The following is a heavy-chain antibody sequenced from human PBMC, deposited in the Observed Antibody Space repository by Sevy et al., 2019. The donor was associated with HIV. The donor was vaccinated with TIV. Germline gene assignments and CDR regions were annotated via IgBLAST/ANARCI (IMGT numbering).Heavy chain of an antibody. D-gene: IGHD6-13*01. Sequence: GGSLRLSCVASGFTFSDHYMEWVRQAPGKGLEWVGRTRNKADGYTTEYAASVKGRFTISRDESKNSLYVQMNSLKTGETAVYYCATHAGIAAAGRVFDYWGQGTLVTVSS. V-gene: IGHV3-72*01. CDR1: GFTFSDHY. CDR3: ATHAGIAAAGRVFDY. CDR2: TRNKADGYTT. J-gene: IGHJ4*02.